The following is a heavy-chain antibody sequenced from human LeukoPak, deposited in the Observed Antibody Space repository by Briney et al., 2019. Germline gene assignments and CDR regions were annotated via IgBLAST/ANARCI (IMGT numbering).Heavy chain of an antibody. V-gene: IGHV1-69*05. CDR3: ARKGLVVVVADGMDV. J-gene: IGHJ6*02. CDR2: IIPIFGTA. D-gene: IGHD2-15*01. CDR1: GGTFSSYA. Sequence: ASVKVSCKASGGTFSSYAISWVRQAPGQGLEWMGGIIPIFGTANYAQKFQGRVTITTDESTSTAYMELSSLRSEDTAVYYCARKGLVVVVADGMDVWGQGTTVTVSS.